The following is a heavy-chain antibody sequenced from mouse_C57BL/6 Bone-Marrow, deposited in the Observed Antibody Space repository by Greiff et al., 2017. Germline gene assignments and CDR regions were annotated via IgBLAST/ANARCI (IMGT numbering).Heavy chain of an antibody. Sequence: VQLQQSGAELVRPGASVKLSCTASGFNINDAYMHWVKQRPEQGLEWIGWIDPENGDTEYASKFQGKATITADTSSNTAYLQLSSLTSEDTAVYYCTSYYYGSRWFDYWGQGTTLTVSS. CDR3: TSYYYGSRWFDY. J-gene: IGHJ2*01. CDR1: GFNINDAY. V-gene: IGHV14-4*01. CDR2: IDPENGDT. D-gene: IGHD1-1*01.